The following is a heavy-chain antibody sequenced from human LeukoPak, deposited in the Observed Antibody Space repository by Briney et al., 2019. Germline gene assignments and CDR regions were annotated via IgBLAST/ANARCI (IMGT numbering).Heavy chain of an antibody. CDR2: INRDGSST. CDR3: AREDGSSWYFDY. Sequence: GGSLRLSCAASGFTFSSYWRHWVRHAPGKGLVWISRINRDGSSTSYADSVKGRLTISRDNAKNTLYLQMNSLRAEDTAVYYCAREDGSSWYFDYWGQGTLVTVSS. D-gene: IGHD6-13*01. V-gene: IGHV3-74*01. CDR1: GFTFSSYW. J-gene: IGHJ4*02.